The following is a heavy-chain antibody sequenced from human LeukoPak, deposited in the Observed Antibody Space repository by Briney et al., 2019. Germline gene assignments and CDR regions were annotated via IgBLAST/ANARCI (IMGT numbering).Heavy chain of an antibody. V-gene: IGHV3-30-3*01. CDR3: AREFCSGGSCYGGFDY. J-gene: IGHJ4*02. Sequence: GRSLRLSCAASGFTFSSYAMHWVRQAPGKGLEWVAVISYDGSNKYYADSVKGRFTISRDNAKNSLYLQMNSLRAEDTAVYYCAREFCSGGSCYGGFDYWGQGTLVTVSS. CDR2: ISYDGSNK. CDR1: GFTFSSYA. D-gene: IGHD2-15*01.